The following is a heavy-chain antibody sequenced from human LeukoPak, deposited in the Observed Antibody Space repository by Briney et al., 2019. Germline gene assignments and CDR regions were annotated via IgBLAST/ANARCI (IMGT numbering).Heavy chain of an antibody. CDR2: IRGSGGST. CDR1: GFTFSIYA. CDR3: AKDLHSYGYPVLDY. V-gene: IGHV3-23*01. Sequence: GSSLRLSCAATGFTFSIYAMSAVGQPPGKGLEGVSAIRGSGGSTYYADSVKGRFTISRDNSKHPLYLQMNSRRAEEPAVYYCAKDLHSYGYPVLDYWGQGTLVTVSS. D-gene: IGHD5-18*01. J-gene: IGHJ4*02.